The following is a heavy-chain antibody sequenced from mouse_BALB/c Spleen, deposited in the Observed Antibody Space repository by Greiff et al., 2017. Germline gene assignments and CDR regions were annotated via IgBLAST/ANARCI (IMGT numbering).Heavy chain of an antibody. V-gene: IGHV5-6-3*01. CDR1: GFTFSSYG. CDR2: INSNGGST. J-gene: IGHJ3*01. Sequence: DVKLVESGGGLVQPGGSLKLSCAASGFTFSSYGMSWVRQTPDKRLELVATINSNGGSTYYPDSVKGRFTISRDNAKNTLYLQMSSLKSEDTAMYYCAREDYRSDGFAYWGQGTLVTVAA. D-gene: IGHD2-14*01. CDR3: AREDYRSDGFAY.